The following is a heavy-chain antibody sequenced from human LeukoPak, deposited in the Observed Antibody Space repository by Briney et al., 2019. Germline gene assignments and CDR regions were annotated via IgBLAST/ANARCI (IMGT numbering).Heavy chain of an antibody. CDR2: ISYDGSNK. V-gene: IGHV3-30-3*01. Sequence: GGSLRLSCAASGFTFSSYAMHWVRQAPGKGLEWVAVISYDGSNKYYADSVKGRFTISRDNSKNTLYLQMNSLRAEDTAVYYCAKGLEDYFDYWGQGTLVTVSS. CDR1: GFTFSSYA. CDR3: AKGLEDYFDY. J-gene: IGHJ4*02. D-gene: IGHD3-3*01.